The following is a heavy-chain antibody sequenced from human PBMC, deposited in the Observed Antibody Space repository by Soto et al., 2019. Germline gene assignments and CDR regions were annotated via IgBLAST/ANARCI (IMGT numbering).Heavy chain of an antibody. CDR1: GFTFSNAW. CDR3: TTDKQKAYSWYYFDH. J-gene: IGHJ4*02. Sequence: GGSLRLSCAASGFTFSNAWVSWVRQAPGKGLEWVGRIKSKSDGGTTHYAAPVEGRFTTSRDDSKNTLYLQMDSLKIEYLALYYRTTDKQKAYSWYYFDHWGQGTLVTVS. V-gene: IGHV3-15*01. CDR2: IKSKSDGGTT. D-gene: IGHD6-13*01.